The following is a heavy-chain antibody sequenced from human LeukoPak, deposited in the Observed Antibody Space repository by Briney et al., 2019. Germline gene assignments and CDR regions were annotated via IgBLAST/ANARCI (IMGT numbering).Heavy chain of an antibody. CDR1: GYTFTVYY. D-gene: IGHD3-22*01. V-gene: IGHV1-2*02. J-gene: IGHJ6*02. CDR3: ARDTMIVVVHYGMDV. Sequence: ASVKVSCKASGYTFTVYYMHWVRQAPGQGREWMGWINPNSGGTNYAQKFQGRVTMTRDTSISTAYMELSRLRSDDTAVYYCARDTMIVVVHYGMDVWGQGTTVTVSS. CDR2: INPNSGGT.